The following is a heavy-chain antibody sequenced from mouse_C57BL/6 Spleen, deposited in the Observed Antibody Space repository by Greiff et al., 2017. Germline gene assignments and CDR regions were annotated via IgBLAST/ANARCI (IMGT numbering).Heavy chain of an antibody. D-gene: IGHD3-1*01. CDR2: ISYDGSN. CDR1: GYSITSGYY. J-gene: IGHJ2*01. Sequence: EVKLMESGPGLVKPSQSLSLTCSVTGYSITSGYYWNWIRQFPGNKLEWMGYISYDGSNNYNPSLKNRISITRDTSKNQFFLKLNSVTTEDTATYYCARDRGSYWGQGTTLTVSS. V-gene: IGHV3-6*01. CDR3: ARDRGSY.